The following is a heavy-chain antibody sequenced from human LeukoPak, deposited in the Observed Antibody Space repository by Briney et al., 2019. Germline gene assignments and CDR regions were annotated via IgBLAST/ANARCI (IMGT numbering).Heavy chain of an antibody. Sequence: GGSLRLSCAASGFTFSDYWMSWVRQAPGKGLEWVANIKQDGSEKYYVDSVKGRFTISRDNAKNSLYLQMNSLRAEDTAVYYCARGSPVNWFDPWGQGTLVTVSS. CDR1: GFTFSDYW. V-gene: IGHV3-7*01. CDR3: ARGSPVNWFDP. CDR2: IKQDGSEK. J-gene: IGHJ5*02.